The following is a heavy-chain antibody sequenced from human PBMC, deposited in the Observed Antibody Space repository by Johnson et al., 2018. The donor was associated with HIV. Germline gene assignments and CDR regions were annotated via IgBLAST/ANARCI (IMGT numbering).Heavy chain of an antibody. Sequence: QEQLVESGGGVVQPGRSLRLSCAASGFTFRSYAMHWVRQAPGKGLEWVAVLSYDGSNKYYADSVKGRFTISRDNSKNSLYLQMNSLRVEDTAVYYCAKDLSGIAGAIDAFDIWCQGTMVTVSS. CDR1: GFTFRSYA. V-gene: IGHV3-30-3*01. D-gene: IGHD6-19*01. CDR2: LSYDGSNK. J-gene: IGHJ3*02. CDR3: AKDLSGIAGAIDAFDI.